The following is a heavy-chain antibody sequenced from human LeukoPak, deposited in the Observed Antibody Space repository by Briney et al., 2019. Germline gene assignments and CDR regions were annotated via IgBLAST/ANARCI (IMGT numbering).Heavy chain of an antibody. J-gene: IGHJ4*02. Sequence: ASVKVSCKTSGYSFTNYGISWVRQVPGQGLEWMGWMSADNGDTNYARKFQDRVTMTTDTSTSTAYMELRSLRSDDTAVYYCARDPVDWSGNYQPSPYFDYWGQGTLVIVSS. CDR1: GYSFTNYG. CDR3: ARDPVDWSGNYQPSPYFDY. D-gene: IGHD1-26*01. V-gene: IGHV1-18*01. CDR2: MSADNGDT.